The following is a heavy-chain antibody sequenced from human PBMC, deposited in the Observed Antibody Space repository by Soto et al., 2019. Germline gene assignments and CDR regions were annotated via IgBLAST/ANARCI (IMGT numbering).Heavy chain of an antibody. CDR1: GYNFAGYW. CDR2: IYPSDSDT. Sequence: TGESLKISCKGSGYNFAGYWIAWVRQMPGKGLELMGIIYPSDSDTRYRPSFQGQVTISADKSISSAYLQWSSLRASDTAMYYCARGGVSTRTFDYWGQGTTVPVYS. D-gene: IGHD3-3*01. CDR3: ARGGVSTRTFDY. J-gene: IGHJ4*02. V-gene: IGHV5-51*01.